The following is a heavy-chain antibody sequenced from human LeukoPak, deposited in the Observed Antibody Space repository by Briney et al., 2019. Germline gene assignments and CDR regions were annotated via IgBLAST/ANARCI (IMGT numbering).Heavy chain of an antibody. J-gene: IGHJ3*02. CDR3: AKDIGQEDYYDSSGYYFDAFDI. CDR1: GFTFSSYA. D-gene: IGHD3-22*01. CDR2: ISGSGGST. V-gene: IGHV3-23*01. Sequence: GGSLRLSCAASGFTFSSYAMSWVRQAPGKGLEWVSAISGSGGSTYYADSVKGRFTISRDNSKNTLYLQMNSLRAEDTAVYYCAKDIGQEDYYDSSGYYFDAFDIWGQGTMVTVSS.